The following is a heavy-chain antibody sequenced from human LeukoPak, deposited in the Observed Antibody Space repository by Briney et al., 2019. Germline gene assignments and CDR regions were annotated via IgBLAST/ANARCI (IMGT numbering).Heavy chain of an antibody. Sequence: GGSLRLSCAASGFTFSDYYMSWIRQAPGKGLEWVSGISWNSGSIGYADSVKGRFTISRDNAKNSLYLQMNSLRAEDTAFYYCARAGIADPLDYWGQGTLVTVSS. CDR2: ISWNSGSI. J-gene: IGHJ4*02. CDR3: ARAGIADPLDY. D-gene: IGHD6-13*01. V-gene: IGHV3-20*04. CDR1: GFTFSDYY.